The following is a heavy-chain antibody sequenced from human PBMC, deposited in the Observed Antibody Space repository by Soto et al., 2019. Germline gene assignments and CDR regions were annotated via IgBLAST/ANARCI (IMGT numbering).Heavy chain of an antibody. CDR2: IDTSETNT. Sequence: GGSLRLSCAASGFTFSDYEFNWVRQAPGKGLEWISYIDTSETNTYYAASVKGRFTVSRDNAKNSVYLQMNSLRAEDTAIYYCAREELNCGGDCFAFWGQGALVTVSS. CDR3: AREELNCGGDCFAF. V-gene: IGHV3-48*03. CDR1: GFTFSDYE. D-gene: IGHD2-21*01. J-gene: IGHJ4*02.